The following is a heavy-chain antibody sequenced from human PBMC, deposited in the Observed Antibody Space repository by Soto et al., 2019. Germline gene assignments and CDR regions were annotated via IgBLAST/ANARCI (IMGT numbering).Heavy chain of an antibody. CDR1: GFTFSSYG. D-gene: IGHD5-12*01. CDR2: IWYDGSNK. Sequence: QVQRVESGGGVVQPGRSLRHSCAASGFTFSSYGMHWVRQAPGKGLEWVAVIWYDGSNKYYADSVKGRFTISRDNSKNTLYLQMNSLRAEDTAVYYCARDGIVARSYYYYGMDVWGQGTTVTVSS. J-gene: IGHJ6*02. CDR3: ARDGIVARSYYYYGMDV. V-gene: IGHV3-33*01.